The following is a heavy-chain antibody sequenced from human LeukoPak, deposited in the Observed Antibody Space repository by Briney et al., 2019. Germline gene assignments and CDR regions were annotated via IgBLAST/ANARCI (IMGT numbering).Heavy chain of an antibody. CDR1: GGSFSGYY. Sequence: SETLSLTCAVYGGSFSGYYWGWIRQPPGKGLEWIGSIYYSGSTYYNPSLKSRVTISVGTSKNQFSLKLSSVTAADTAVYYCARHTYSSSSGFDIWGQGTMVTVSS. J-gene: IGHJ3*02. D-gene: IGHD6-13*01. V-gene: IGHV4-39*01. CDR2: IYYSGST. CDR3: ARHTYSSSSGFDI.